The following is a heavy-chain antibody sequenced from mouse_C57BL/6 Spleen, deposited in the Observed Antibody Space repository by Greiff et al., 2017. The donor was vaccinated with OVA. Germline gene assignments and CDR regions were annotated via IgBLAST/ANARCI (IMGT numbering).Heavy chain of an antibody. CDR2: IDPSDSET. J-gene: IGHJ2*01. D-gene: IGHD1-1*01. CDR1: GYTFTSYW. CDR3: ARGGLLRDYFDY. V-gene: IGHV1-52*01. Sequence: QVQLQQPGAELVRPGSSVKLSCKASGYTFTSYWMHWVKQRPIQGLEWIGNIDPSDSETHYNQKFKDKATLTVDKSSSTAYMQLRSLTSEDSAVYYCARGGLLRDYFDYWGQGTTLTVSS.